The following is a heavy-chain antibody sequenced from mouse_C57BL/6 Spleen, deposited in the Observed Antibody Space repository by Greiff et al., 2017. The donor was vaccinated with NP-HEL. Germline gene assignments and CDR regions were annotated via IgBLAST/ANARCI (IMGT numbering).Heavy chain of an antibody. V-gene: IGHV1-39*01. CDR1: GYSFTDYN. Sequence: EVKLVESGPELVKPGASVKISCKASGYSFTDYNMNWVKQSNGKSLEWIGVINPNYGTTSYNQKFKGKATLTVDQSSSTAYMQLNSLTSEHSAVYYCARSDDGYYLAWFAYWGQGTLVTVSA. J-gene: IGHJ3*01. CDR2: INPNYGTT. CDR3: ARSDDGYYLAWFAY. D-gene: IGHD2-3*01.